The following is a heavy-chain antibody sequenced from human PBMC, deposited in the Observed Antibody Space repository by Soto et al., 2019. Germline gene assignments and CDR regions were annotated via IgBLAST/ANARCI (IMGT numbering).Heavy chain of an antibody. D-gene: IGHD3-3*01. CDR1: GFTFSNYW. V-gene: IGHV3-7*01. Sequence: EVQLVESGGGLVQPGGSLRLSCAASGFTFSNYWMTWVRQAPGKGLEWVANIKQDGSQKNYVDSVKGRFTISRDNAKNSLYVELTSLRAEDTAVYYCARVSLWTIYSTYYYYMDVWGKGTTVTVSS. CDR3: ARVSLWTIYSTYYYYMDV. J-gene: IGHJ6*03. CDR2: IKQDGSQK.